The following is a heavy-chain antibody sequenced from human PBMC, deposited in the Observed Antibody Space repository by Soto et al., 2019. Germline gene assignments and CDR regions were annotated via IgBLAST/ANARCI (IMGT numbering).Heavy chain of an antibody. D-gene: IGHD3-22*01. V-gene: IGHV4-34*12. J-gene: IGHJ4*02. CDR2: IIHRGST. CDR3: ARNPRKLYYYDSSGYYYRKLGPFDY. Sequence: QVQLQQWGAGLLKPSETLSLTCAVYGGSFSGYYWSWIRQPPGKGLEWIGEIIHRGSTNYNPSLKSRVTLSVDTSKNQFSLKLSSVPAADTAVYYCARNPRKLYYYDSSGYYYRKLGPFDYWGQGTLVTVSS. CDR1: GGSFSGYY.